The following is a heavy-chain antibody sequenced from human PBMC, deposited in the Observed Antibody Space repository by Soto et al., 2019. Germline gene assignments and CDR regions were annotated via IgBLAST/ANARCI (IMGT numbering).Heavy chain of an antibody. CDR1: GFTFSDYW. CDR3: ARFASGRSAST. CDR2: IKQDGSEE. V-gene: IGHV3-7*05. Sequence: EVQVVESGGGLVQPGGSLRLSCAASGFTFSDYWMSWARQAPEKGLELVANIKQDGSEEYYVDSVKGRFTISRDNAKNSLYLQMDSLRADDTAIYYCARFASGRSASTWGQGTLVTVSS. J-gene: IGHJ5*02. D-gene: IGHD6-19*01.